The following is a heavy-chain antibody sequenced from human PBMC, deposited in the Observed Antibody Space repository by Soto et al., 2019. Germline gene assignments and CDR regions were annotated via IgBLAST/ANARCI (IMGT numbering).Heavy chain of an antibody. CDR3: ARVGVVAATTTRSLGC. D-gene: IGHD2-15*01. CDR1: GYTFTSYG. Sequence: ASVKVSCKASGYTFTSYGISWVRQAPGQGLEWMGWISAYNGNTNYAQKLQGRVTMTTDTSTSTAYVELRSLRSADTAVYYCARVGVVAATTTRSLGCWGKGNLVTVSS. CDR2: ISAYNGNT. V-gene: IGHV1-18*01. J-gene: IGHJ4*02.